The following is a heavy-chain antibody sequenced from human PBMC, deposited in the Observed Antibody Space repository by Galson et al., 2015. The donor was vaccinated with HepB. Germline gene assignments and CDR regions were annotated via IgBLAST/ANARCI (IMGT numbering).Heavy chain of an antibody. CDR1: GGTFSTYA. V-gene: IGHV1-69*13. D-gene: IGHD6-13*01. CDR2: IIPIFGTA. CDR3: ARGAGSSWYSSLDL. Sequence: SVKVSCKASGGTFSTYAFSWVRQAPGQGLEWMGRIIPIFGTANYAQKFQGRVTITADESTSTAHMELSSLRSEDTAVYYCARGAGSSWYSSLDLWGQGTLVTVSS. J-gene: IGHJ5*02.